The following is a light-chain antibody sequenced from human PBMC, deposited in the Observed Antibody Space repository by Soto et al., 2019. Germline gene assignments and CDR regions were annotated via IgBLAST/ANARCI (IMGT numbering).Light chain of an antibody. CDR3: QQRSNWPMYT. Sequence: EIVLTQSPATLSLSPGXRATLSCRASQSISTYLAWYQQKPGQPPRLLIYDASNRATGIPARFSGSGSGTDFTLTISSLEPEDFAVYYCQQRSNWPMYTFGQGTKVDIK. CDR1: QSISTY. J-gene: IGKJ2*01. V-gene: IGKV3-11*01. CDR2: DAS.